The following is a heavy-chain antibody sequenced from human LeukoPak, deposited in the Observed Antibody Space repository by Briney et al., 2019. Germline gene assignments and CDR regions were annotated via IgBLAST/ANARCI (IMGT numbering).Heavy chain of an antibody. CDR3: AKEVVVVAAIVKVGRGLDY. CDR2: ISSSSSTI. V-gene: IGHV3-48*01. J-gene: IGHJ4*02. Sequence: PGGSLRLSCAASGFTFSSYSMNWVRQAPGKGLEWVSYISSSSSTIYYADSVKGRFTISRDNAKNSLYLQMNSLRAEDTAVYYCAKEVVVVAAIVKVGRGLDYWGQGTLVTVSS. CDR1: GFTFSSYS. D-gene: IGHD2-15*01.